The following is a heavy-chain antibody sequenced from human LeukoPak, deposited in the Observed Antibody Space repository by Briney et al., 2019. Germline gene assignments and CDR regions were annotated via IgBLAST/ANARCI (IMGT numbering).Heavy chain of an antibody. V-gene: IGHV1-18*01. CDR2: ISAYNGNT. D-gene: IGHD5-24*01. CDR3: ARDLRAFRDGYKNRNYYLDY. Sequence: EASVKVSCKASGYTFTSYGISWVRQAPGQGLEWMGWISAYNGNTNYAQKFQGRVTMTTDTSTRTAYMELRSLRSDDTAVYYCARDLRAFRDGYKNRNYYLDYWGQGTLVTVSS. CDR1: GYTFTSYG. J-gene: IGHJ4*02.